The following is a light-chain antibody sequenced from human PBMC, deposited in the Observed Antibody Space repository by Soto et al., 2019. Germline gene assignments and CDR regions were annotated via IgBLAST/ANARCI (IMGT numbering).Light chain of an antibody. CDR1: QDISNY. V-gene: IGKV1-33*01. Sequence: DIQMTQSPSSLSASVGDRVTITCQASQDISNYLNWYQQKPGKAPKLLIYDASNLETGVPSRFSGSGSGTHFTFTISSLQPEDIATYYCQQSVYLPTFGGGTKVEIK. J-gene: IGKJ4*01. CDR3: QQSVYLPT. CDR2: DAS.